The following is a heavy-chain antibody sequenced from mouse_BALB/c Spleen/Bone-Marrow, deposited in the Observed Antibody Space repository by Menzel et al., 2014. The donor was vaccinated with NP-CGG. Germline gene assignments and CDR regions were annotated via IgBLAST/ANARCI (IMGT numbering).Heavy chain of an antibody. D-gene: IGHD1-1*01. CDR3: ARDIGGITLDY. Sequence: EVQGVESGGGLVQPGGSLRLSCATSGFTFTDYYMNWVRPPPGKALEWLGFIRNKANGYTTEFSASVKGRFTISRDNSQSILYLQMKTLRAEDSATYYCARDIGGITLDYWGQGTTLTVSS. CDR2: IRNKANGYTT. J-gene: IGHJ2*01. CDR1: GFTFTDYY. V-gene: IGHV7-3*02.